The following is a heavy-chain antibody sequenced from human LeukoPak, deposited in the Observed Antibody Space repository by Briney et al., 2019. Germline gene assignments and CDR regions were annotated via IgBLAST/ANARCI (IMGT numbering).Heavy chain of an antibody. Sequence: GASVKASCKASGGTFSSYAISWVRQAPGQGLEWMGGIIPIFGTANYAQKFQGRVTITADESTSTAYMELSSLRSEDTAVYYCARVLGDDSSGYYRYYFDYWGQGTLVTVSS. D-gene: IGHD3-22*01. J-gene: IGHJ4*02. CDR2: IIPIFGTA. CDR3: ARVLGDDSSGYYRYYFDY. V-gene: IGHV1-69*13. CDR1: GGTFSSYA.